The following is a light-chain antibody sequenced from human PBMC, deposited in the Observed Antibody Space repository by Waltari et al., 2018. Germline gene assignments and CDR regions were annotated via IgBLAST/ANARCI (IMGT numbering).Light chain of an antibody. CDR1: SSNIGAGYD. Sequence: QSVLTQPPSVSGAPGQRVTISCTGSSSNIGAGYDVHWYQQLPGTAPKLLICVNGYRPSGVPDRVSGSKSGTATSLAITGLQPEEEADYYGQSYDSSLTGSVFGGGTKVTVL. V-gene: IGLV1-40*01. CDR2: VNG. J-gene: IGLJ2*01. CDR3: QSYDSSLTGSV.